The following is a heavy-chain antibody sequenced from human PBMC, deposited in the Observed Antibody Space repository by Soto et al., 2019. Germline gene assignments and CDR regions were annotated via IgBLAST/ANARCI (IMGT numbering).Heavy chain of an antibody. CDR1: GVG. CDR2: IYWNDDK. Sequence: GVGVGWVRQPPGKALEWLALIYWNDDKRYSPSLKSRLTITKDASKNQVVLTMTNMDPVDTATYYCAHVLYDRTHDYVWGSYRPIWFVPWGQGTLVTVSS. D-gene: IGHD3-16*02. V-gene: IGHV2-5*01. J-gene: IGHJ5*02. CDR3: AHVLYDRTHDYVWGSYRPIWFVP.